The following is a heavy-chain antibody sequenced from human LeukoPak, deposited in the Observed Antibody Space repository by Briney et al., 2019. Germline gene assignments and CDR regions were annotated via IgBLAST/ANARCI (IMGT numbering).Heavy chain of an antibody. Sequence: GESLKISCKGSGYGFAVYWIGWVRQMPGKGLEWMGVIYPGDTDIRYSPSFQGHVTISADMSISIAYLQWSSLKASDTAMYYCARSNDYVFDSWGQGTLVTVSS. CDR3: ARSNDYVFDS. J-gene: IGHJ4*02. D-gene: IGHD1-1*01. V-gene: IGHV5-51*01. CDR1: GYGFAVYW. CDR2: IYPGDTDI.